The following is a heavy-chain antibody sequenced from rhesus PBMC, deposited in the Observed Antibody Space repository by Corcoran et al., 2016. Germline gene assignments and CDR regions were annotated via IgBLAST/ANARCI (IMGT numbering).Heavy chain of an antibody. CDR3: AKAYSSGPPFDY. CDR2: INSGGGST. CDR1: GFTFNLYG. J-gene: IGHJ4*01. V-gene: IGHV3S5*01. D-gene: IGHD6-31*01. Sequence: EVQLVETGGGLVQPGGSLKLSCAASGFTFNLYGMNWVRQAPGKGLQWVSAINSGGGSTDYADSVNGRFTISRDNSKNTLSLQMNSLRAEDTAVYFCAKAYSSGPPFDYWGQGVLVTVSS.